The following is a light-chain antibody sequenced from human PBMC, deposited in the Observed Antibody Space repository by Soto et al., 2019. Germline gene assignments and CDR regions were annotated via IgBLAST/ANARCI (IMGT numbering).Light chain of an antibody. Sequence: EIVMTQSPATLSVSPGERATLSCRASQSVSSNLAWYQQKPGQAPRLLVYGASTRATGIPARFSGSGSGTQFTLTISSLQSEDVAVYYCQKHNNWPLTCGGGNKGDIK. CDR1: QSVSSN. CDR3: QKHNNWPLT. V-gene: IGKV3-15*01. J-gene: IGKJ4*01. CDR2: GAS.